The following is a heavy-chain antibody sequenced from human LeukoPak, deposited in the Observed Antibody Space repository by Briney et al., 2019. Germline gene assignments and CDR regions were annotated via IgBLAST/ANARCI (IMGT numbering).Heavy chain of an antibody. V-gene: IGHV1-18*01. CDR2: ISAYNGNT. CDR1: GYTFTSYG. Sequence: ASVKVSCKASGYTFTSYGISWVRQAPGQGLEWMGWISAYNGNTNYAQRLQGRVTMTTDTSTSTAYMELRSLRSDDTAVYYCASYDYQSYWFDPWGQGTLVTVSS. J-gene: IGHJ5*02. D-gene: IGHD4/OR15-4a*01. CDR3: ASYDYQSYWFDP.